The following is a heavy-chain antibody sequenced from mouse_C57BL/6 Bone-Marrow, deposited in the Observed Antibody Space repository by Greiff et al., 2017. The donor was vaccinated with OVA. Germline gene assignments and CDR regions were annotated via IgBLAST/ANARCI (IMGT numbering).Heavy chain of an antibody. V-gene: IGHV14-4*01. CDR1: GFTIKDDY. CDR2: IDPENGDT. CDR3: TTLIDV. Sequence: EVQLQESGAELVRPGASVKLSCPASGFTIKDDYLHWVQQRPEQGLAWIGWIDPENGDTEYASKFHGKATITAYTSTNTVYLQLSSLTSEDTAVYYCTTLIDVWGTGTTVTVSS. J-gene: IGHJ1*03.